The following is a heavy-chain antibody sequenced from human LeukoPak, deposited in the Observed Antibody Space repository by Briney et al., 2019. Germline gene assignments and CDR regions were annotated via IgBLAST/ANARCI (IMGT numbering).Heavy chain of an antibody. D-gene: IGHD3-10*01. J-gene: IGHJ5*02. Sequence: PGGSLRLSCAASGVTLSPYGMHWVRQAPGKGLEWVAVISYEGGTQHYADSVKGRYIISRDNPRNTPYLQMNNLRTEDTAVYYCAKEGTPQVSTWYDLWGQGTQVIVSS. CDR1: GVTLSPYG. CDR3: AKEGTPQVSTWYDL. CDR2: ISYEGGTQ. V-gene: IGHV3-30*18.